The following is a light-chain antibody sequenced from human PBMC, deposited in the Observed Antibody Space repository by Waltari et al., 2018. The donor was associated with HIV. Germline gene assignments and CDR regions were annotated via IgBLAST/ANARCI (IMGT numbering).Light chain of an antibody. V-gene: IGKV4-1*01. CDR2: WAS. CDR1: QSVLYDSNNKNY. J-gene: IGKJ1*01. CDR3: QQYYSTPRT. Sequence: DIVMTQSPDSLAVSLGEGATINCKSSQSVLYDSNNKNYLAWYQQKPGQPPKLLIYWASTRDSGVPDRFSGSGSGPDFTLTISSLQAEDVAVYYCQQYYSTPRTFGQGTKVDIK.